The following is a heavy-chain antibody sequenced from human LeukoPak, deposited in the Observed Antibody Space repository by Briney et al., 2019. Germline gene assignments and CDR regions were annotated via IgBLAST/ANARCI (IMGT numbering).Heavy chain of an antibody. CDR1: GFTFSTYA. V-gene: IGHV3-23*01. Sequence: GGSLRLSCAASGFTFSTYAVSWVRQAPGKGLEWVSTISGSGHSTYYAYSVNCPFTISRDNSNDTLYLHMSSVRVDDTAAYYCARDRGLYYDSRGFYWGYYFDSWGQGILVTVST. CDR3: ARDRGLYYDSRGFYWGYYFDS. CDR2: ISGSGHST. D-gene: IGHD3-22*01. J-gene: IGHJ4*02.